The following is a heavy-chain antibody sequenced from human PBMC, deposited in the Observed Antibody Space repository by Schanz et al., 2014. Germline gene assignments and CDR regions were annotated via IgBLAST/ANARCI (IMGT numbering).Heavy chain of an antibody. CDR1: GFTFSAYW. J-gene: IGHJ4*02. Sequence: VQLVESGGGVVQPGRSLRLSCAASGFTFSAYWMAWVRQAPGKGLEWVAAINQAASVQYYVDSVKGRFTISRENSKNTLHLQMNSLRAEDTAVYHCAKDLPAVAVAPLMTGLYDSWGQGTLVTVSS. D-gene: IGHD6-19*01. CDR2: INQAASVQ. CDR3: AKDLPAVAVAPLMTGLYDS. V-gene: IGHV3-7*01.